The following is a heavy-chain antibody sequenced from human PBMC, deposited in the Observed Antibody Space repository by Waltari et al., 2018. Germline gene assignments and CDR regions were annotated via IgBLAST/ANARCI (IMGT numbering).Heavy chain of an antibody. D-gene: IGHD6-19*01. V-gene: IGHV3-9*01. J-gene: IGHJ4*02. Sequence: EVQLVESGGGLVQPGRSLRLSCAASGFTFDDYAMHWVRQAPGKGLEWVSGISWNSGSIGYADSVKGRFTISRDNAKNSLYLQMNSLRAEDTALYYCAKDMRMRSSGRYYFDYWGQGTLVTVSS. CDR1: GFTFDDYA. CDR2: ISWNSGSI. CDR3: AKDMRMRSSGRYYFDY.